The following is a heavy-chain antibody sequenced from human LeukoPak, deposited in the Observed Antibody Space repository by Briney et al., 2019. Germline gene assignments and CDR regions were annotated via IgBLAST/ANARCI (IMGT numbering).Heavy chain of an antibody. CDR2: ISYDGSNK. CDR1: GFTFSSYA. V-gene: IGHV3-30-3*01. J-gene: IGHJ3*02. CDR3: ARSIPGGAFDI. D-gene: IGHD1-14*01. Sequence: GRSLRLSCAASGFTFSSYAMHWVRKAPGKGLEWVAVISYDGSNKYYADSVKGRFTISRDNSKNTLYLQMNSLRAEDTAVYYCARSIPGGAFDIWGQGTMVTVSS.